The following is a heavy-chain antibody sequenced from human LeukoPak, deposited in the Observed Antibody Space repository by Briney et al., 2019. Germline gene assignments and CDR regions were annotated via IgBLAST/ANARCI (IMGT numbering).Heavy chain of an antibody. Sequence: EASVKVSCKASGYTFTGYYMHWVRQAPGQGLEWMGWINPNSGGTNYAQKFQGRVTMTRDTSISTAYMELSRLRSDDTAVYYCAREDPTNDDSSGLFDYWGQGTLVTVSS. J-gene: IGHJ4*02. CDR2: INPNSGGT. D-gene: IGHD3-22*01. CDR3: AREDPTNDDSSGLFDY. V-gene: IGHV1-2*02. CDR1: GYTFTGYY.